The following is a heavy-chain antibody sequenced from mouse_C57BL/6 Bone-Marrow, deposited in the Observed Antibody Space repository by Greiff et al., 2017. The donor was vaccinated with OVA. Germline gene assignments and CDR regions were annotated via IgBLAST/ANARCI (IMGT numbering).Heavy chain of an antibody. V-gene: IGHV1-52*01. CDR1: GYTFTSYW. CDR3: ARSRGYGSSYYAMDY. J-gene: IGHJ4*01. Sequence: QVQLQQPGAELVRPGSSVKLSCKASGYTFTSYWMHWVKQRPIQGLEWIGNIDPSDSETHYNQKFKDKATLTVDKSSSTAYMQLSSLTSEDSAVYYCARSRGYGSSYYAMDYWGQGTSVTVSS. D-gene: IGHD1-1*01. CDR2: IDPSDSET.